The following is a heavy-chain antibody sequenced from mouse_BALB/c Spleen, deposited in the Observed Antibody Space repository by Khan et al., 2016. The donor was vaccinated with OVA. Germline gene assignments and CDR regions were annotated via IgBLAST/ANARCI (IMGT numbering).Heavy chain of an antibody. J-gene: IGHJ4*01. CDR3: ARSNYAMDY. CDR1: GYTFTSYW. CDR2: INPSTGYT. V-gene: IGHV1-7*01. Sequence: VQLVESGAELAKPGASVKMSCKASGYTFTSYWMHWVKQRPGQGLEWIGYINPSTGYTEYNQKFKDKATLTADKSSSTAYMQLSSLTSEDSAVYYCARSNYAMDYWGQGTSVTVSS.